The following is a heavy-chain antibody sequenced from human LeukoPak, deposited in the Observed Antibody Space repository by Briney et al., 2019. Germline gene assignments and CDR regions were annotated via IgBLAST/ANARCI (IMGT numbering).Heavy chain of an antibody. Sequence: SVKVSCKASGGTFSSYAISWVRQAPGQGLEWMGRIIPIFGTANYAQKFQGRVTITTDESTSTAYMELSSLRSEDTAVYYCASLVLRSYYYYMDVWGKGTTVSVSS. CDR1: GGTFSSYA. J-gene: IGHJ6*03. D-gene: IGHD1-14*01. CDR2: IIPIFGTA. V-gene: IGHV1-69*05. CDR3: ASLVLRSYYYYMDV.